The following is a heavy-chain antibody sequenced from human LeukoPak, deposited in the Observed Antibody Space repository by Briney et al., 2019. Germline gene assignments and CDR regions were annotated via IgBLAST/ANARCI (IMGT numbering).Heavy chain of an antibody. D-gene: IGHD3-10*01. CDR2: ISASGTDT. Sequence: GGSLSLSCAASGFTLSNYATSWVRQAPGKGLEWVSAISASGTDTYYADSVKGRFTISRDTSKNTVYLQMNSLSDEDTAVYFCAKQLEPGNYYPTGDDYWGQGTLVTVSS. V-gene: IGHV3-23*01. J-gene: IGHJ4*02. CDR1: GFTLSNYA. CDR3: AKQLEPGNYYPTGDDY.